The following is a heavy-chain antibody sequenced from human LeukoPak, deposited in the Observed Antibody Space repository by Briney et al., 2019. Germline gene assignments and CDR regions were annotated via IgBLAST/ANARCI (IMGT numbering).Heavy chain of an antibody. CDR3: TMSPSGLRYFEH. V-gene: IGHV3-74*03. Sequence: GGSLRLSCAASGFTFTSYYMYWVRQAPGKGLVCVARINTDGTSTTYADSVRGRLTISRDNAKNTVYLQVNSLRADDTAVYYCTMSPSGLRYFEHWGQGTLVTVSS. CDR2: INTDGTST. CDR1: GFTFTSYY. J-gene: IGHJ4*02. D-gene: IGHD3-10*01.